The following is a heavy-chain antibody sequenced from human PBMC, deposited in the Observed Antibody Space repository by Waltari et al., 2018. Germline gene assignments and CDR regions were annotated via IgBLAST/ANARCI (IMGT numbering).Heavy chain of an antibody. J-gene: IGHJ6*03. V-gene: IGHV3-21*01. CDR3: ARDNSHCTSTRCYWNYNYMDV. Sequence: EVQLVESGGGLVKPGGSLRLSCAGSGLTFSTYSMKWVRQAPGKGLEWVSSISSSSSYIYYADSVKGRFTISRDNAKNSLYLQMNSLRAEDTAVYYCARDNSHCTSTRCYWNYNYMDVWGKGTTVTVAS. CDR1: GLTFSTYS. D-gene: IGHD2-2*01. CDR2: ISSSSSYI.